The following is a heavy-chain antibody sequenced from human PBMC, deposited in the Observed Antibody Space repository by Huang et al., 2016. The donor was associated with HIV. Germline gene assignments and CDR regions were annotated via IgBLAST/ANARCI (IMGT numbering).Heavy chain of an antibody. CDR3: AREGRDGYNLDAFDI. J-gene: IGHJ3*02. D-gene: IGHD5-12*01. V-gene: IGHV1-69*13. CDR2: IIPIFGTA. CDR1: GGTFSSYA. Sequence: QVQLVQSGAEVKKPGSSVKVSCKASGGTFSSYAISWVRQAPGQGLEGMGGIIPIFGTANYAQKFQGRVTITADESSSTAYMELSSLRSEDTAVYYCAREGRDGYNLDAFDIWGQGTMVTVSS.